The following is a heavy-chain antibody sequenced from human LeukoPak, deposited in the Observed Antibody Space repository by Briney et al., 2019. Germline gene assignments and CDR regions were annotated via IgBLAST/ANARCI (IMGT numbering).Heavy chain of an antibody. J-gene: IGHJ4*02. CDR1: GFTFSSCA. CDR3: AKDPTDFDSSGQTYFDN. V-gene: IGHV3-23*01. D-gene: IGHD3-22*01. CDR2: ISTRGGRT. Sequence: GGSLRLSCAASGFTFSSCAMSWVRQAPGKGLEWVSAISTRGGRTFYADSVKGRFTISRDNSKNTLYLQMNSLKAEDTAMYYCAKDPTDFDSSGQTYFDNWGQGTLVTVSS.